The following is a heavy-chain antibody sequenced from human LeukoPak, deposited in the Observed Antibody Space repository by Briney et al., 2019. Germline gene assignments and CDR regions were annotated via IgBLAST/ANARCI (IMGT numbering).Heavy chain of an antibody. CDR2: IYYSGST. CDR3: ARSDYSSSWYGSGWFDP. Sequence: SETLSLTCTVSGXSISSGGYYWSWIRQHPGKGLEWIGYIYYSGSTYYNPSLKSRVTISVDTSKNQFSLKLSSVTAADTAVYYCARSDYSSSWYGSGWFDPWGQGTLVTVSS. CDR1: GXSISSGGYY. J-gene: IGHJ5*02. D-gene: IGHD6-13*01. V-gene: IGHV4-31*03.